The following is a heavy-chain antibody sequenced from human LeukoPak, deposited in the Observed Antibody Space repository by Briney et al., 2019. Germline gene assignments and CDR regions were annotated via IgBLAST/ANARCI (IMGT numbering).Heavy chain of an antibody. CDR1: GFTVSSNY. Sequence: PGGSLRLSCAASGFTVSSNYMSWVRQAPGKGLEWVSVIYSGGSTYYADSVKGRFTISRDNSKNTLYLQMNSLRAEDTAVYYCARVLRYFDWLPPDYYYGMDVWGQGTTVTVSS. J-gene: IGHJ6*02. D-gene: IGHD3-9*01. CDR3: ARVLRYFDWLPPDYYYGMDV. CDR2: IYSGGST. V-gene: IGHV3-66*01.